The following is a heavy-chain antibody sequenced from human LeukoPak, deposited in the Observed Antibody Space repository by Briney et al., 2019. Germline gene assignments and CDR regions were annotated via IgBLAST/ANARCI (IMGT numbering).Heavy chain of an antibody. CDR1: GFTVSNGY. V-gene: IGHV3-53*01. D-gene: IGHD3/OR15-3a*01. CDR3: ARPVTYNDVWSGYPPFDY. J-gene: IGHJ4*02. Sequence: GGSLRLSCAASGFTVSNGYLSWVRQAPGKGLEWVSLIYRGGTTYYADSVKDRFTISRDNSKNTLYLQMNSLRAEDTAVYYCARPVTYNDVWSGYPPFDYWGQGTLITVSS. CDR2: IYRGGTT.